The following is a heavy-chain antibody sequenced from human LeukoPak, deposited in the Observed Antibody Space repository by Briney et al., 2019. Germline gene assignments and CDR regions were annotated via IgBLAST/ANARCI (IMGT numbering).Heavy chain of an antibody. CDR3: ARHAYYDFVTGLFDP. Sequence: SETLSLTCAVSGYSISSGYYWGWIRQPPGKGLEWIGSNYHNGSTYYNPSLKSRVTISVDTSKNQFSLKLSSVTAADTAMYYCARHAYYDFVTGLFDPWGQGTLVTVSS. CDR1: GYSISSGYY. J-gene: IGHJ5*02. V-gene: IGHV4-38-2*01. CDR2: NYHNGST. D-gene: IGHD3-3*01.